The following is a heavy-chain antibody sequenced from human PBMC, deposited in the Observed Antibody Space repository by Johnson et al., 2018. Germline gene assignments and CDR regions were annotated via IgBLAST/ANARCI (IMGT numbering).Heavy chain of an antibody. V-gene: IGHV3-30*03. Sequence: VQLVESGGGVVQPGRSLRLSCAASGFTFSSFGMHWVRQAPGKGLEWVALLGSDGSPKNYGGSVKGRFTIPRDNSKNPGYRQMNSLRDEETAVYYCGREEPSYYMEVWGKETSVTVSS. CDR3: GREEPSYYMEV. CDR1: GFTFSSFG. J-gene: IGHJ6*03. CDR2: LGSDGSPK.